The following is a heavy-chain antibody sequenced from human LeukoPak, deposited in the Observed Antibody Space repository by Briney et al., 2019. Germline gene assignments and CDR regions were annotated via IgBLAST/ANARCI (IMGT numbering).Heavy chain of an antibody. J-gene: IGHJ4*02. CDR2: INHSGST. CDR3: ARRKVTARYFDY. D-gene: IGHD2-21*02. Sequence: SETLSLTCGVYGGSFSGYYWSWIRQPPGKGLEWIGEINHSGSTNYNPSLKSRVTISVDTSKNQFSLKLSSVTAADTAVYYCARRKVTARYFDYWGQGTLVTVSS. CDR1: GGSFSGYY. V-gene: IGHV4-34*01.